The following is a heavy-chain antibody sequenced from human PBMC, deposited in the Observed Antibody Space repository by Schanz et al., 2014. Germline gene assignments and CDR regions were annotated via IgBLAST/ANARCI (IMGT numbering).Heavy chain of an antibody. CDR3: AREVGLYDRGWFDP. Sequence: QVQLVQSGAEVKKPGSSVKVSCKASRSTFSSYTISWVRQARGQGLEWVGRFIPILDVGNYAQQFQGRVTLTADKSTSTAYTELSSLRYEDTAVYYCAREVGLYDRGWFDPWGQGTLVTVSS. CDR1: RSTFSSYT. CDR2: FIPILDVG. J-gene: IGHJ5*02. V-gene: IGHV1-69*08. D-gene: IGHD3-22*01.